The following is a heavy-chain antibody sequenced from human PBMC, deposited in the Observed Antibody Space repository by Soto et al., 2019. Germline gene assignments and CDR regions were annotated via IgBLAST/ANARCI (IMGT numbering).Heavy chain of an antibody. V-gene: IGHV4-34*01. CDR1: GGSFSACY. CDR2: INHSGGT. CDR3: AGGSVDTVDSSGFHQY. J-gene: IGHJ4*02. D-gene: IGHD3-22*01. Sequence: SETLSLTCAGYGGSFSACYWSWIRQPPGKGLEWIGEINHSGGTSYNPSLKSRVTISVDTSKSQFSLKLTSVTAADRAVYYCAGGSVDTVDSSGFHQYWGKGASVT.